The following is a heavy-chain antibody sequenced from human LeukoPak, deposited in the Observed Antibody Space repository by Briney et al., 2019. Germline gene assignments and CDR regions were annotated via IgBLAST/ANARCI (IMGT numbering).Heavy chain of an antibody. J-gene: IGHJ4*02. CDR1: GFTFSYYS. Sequence: GGSLRLSCAASGFTFSYYSMNWVRQAPGRGLGWVAYIGSTTSTMYYADSVKGRFTISRDNAKNSLYLQMNSLRDEDTAVYYCARGRDYPHWGQGALVTVSS. CDR2: IGSTTSTM. V-gene: IGHV3-48*02. CDR3: ARGRDYPH. D-gene: IGHD3-16*01.